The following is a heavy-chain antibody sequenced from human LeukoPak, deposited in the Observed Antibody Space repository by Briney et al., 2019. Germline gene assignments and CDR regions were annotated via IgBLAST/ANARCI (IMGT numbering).Heavy chain of an antibody. Sequence: PSETLSLTCTVSGGSISSYYWSWIRQPPGKGLEWIGYIYYSGSTNYNPSLKSRVTISVDTSKNQFPLKLSSVTAADTAVYYCARTIAAAVSFDYWGQGTLVTVSS. CDR3: ARTIAAAVSFDY. CDR2: IYYSGST. J-gene: IGHJ4*02. CDR1: GGSISSYY. D-gene: IGHD6-13*01. V-gene: IGHV4-59*01.